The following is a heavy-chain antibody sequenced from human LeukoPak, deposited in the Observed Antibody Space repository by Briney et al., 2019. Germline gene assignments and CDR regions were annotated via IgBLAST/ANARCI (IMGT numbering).Heavy chain of an antibody. D-gene: IGHD3-10*01. J-gene: IGHJ5*02. CDR1: GYPFSNYD. V-gene: IGHV1-8*01. Sequence: ASVKVSCKASGYPFSNYDINWVRQAPGQGLEWMGWMNPKSGNTGYGQKFQGRVTMTRVTSITTAYMELRSLRSDDTAVYYCTKASMAFGTKYFDPWGQGTLVTVSS. CDR3: TKASMAFGTKYFDP. CDR2: MNPKSGNT.